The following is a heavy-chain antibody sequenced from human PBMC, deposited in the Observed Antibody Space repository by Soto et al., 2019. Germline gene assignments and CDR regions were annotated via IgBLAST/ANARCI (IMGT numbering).Heavy chain of an antibody. D-gene: IGHD3-3*01. CDR3: AKVPGIASWSGYLTPDY. CDR1: GFTFSSYA. V-gene: IGHV3-23*01. Sequence: GGSLRLSCAASGFTFSSYAMSWVRQAPGKGLEWVSAISGSGGSTYYADSVKGRFTISRDNSKNTLYLQMNSLRAEDTAVYYCAKVPGIASWSGYLTPDYWGQGTLVTVSS. J-gene: IGHJ4*02. CDR2: ISGSGGST.